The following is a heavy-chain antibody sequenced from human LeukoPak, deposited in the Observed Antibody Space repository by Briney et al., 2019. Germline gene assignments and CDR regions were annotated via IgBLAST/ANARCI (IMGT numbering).Heavy chain of an antibody. D-gene: IGHD3-10*01. Sequence: PGGSLRHSCAASGITFRSYAMSWVRQAREKGLEWVSAINGDGGSTYYADSVKGRFTISRDNSNNTLFLQMNSLRVEDTAVYYCAKWGAQSGSYRVVDCWGRGTLVTVSS. CDR1: GITFRSYA. J-gene: IGHJ4*02. CDR3: AKWGAQSGSYRVVDC. CDR2: INGDGGST. V-gene: IGHV3-23*01.